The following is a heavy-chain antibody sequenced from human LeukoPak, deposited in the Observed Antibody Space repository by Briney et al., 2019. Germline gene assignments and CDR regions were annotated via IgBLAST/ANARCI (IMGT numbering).Heavy chain of an antibody. V-gene: IGHV3-21*01. J-gene: IGHJ4*02. CDR1: GFTFSSYS. D-gene: IGHD2-15*01. Sequence: GGSLRLSCAASGFTFSSYSMNWVRQAPGKGLEWVSSISSSSSYIYYADSVKGRFTISRDNAKNSLYLQMNSLRAEDTAVYYCARVAGTYCSGGSCSGGYFDYWGQGTLVTVSS. CDR3: ARVAGTYCSGGSCSGGYFDY. CDR2: ISSSSSYI.